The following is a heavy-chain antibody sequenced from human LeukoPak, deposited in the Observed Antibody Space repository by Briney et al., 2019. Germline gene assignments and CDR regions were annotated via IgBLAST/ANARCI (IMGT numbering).Heavy chain of an antibody. V-gene: IGHV1-2*02. Sequence: GASVKVSCKASGSTFTGYYMHWVWLAPGQGLEWMGWINPNSGGTNYAQRFQGRVTMTSDTSFSTAYMELSRLRSDDTAVYYCALNDYGDGLGYWGQGTLVTVFS. CDR1: GSTFTGYY. D-gene: IGHD4-17*01. CDR3: ALNDYGDGLGY. J-gene: IGHJ4*02. CDR2: INPNSGGT.